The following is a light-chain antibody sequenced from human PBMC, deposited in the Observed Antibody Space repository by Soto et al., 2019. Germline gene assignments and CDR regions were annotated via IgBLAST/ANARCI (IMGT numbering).Light chain of an antibody. CDR3: QQYGGSPLVT. Sequence: ENVLTQSPGTLSLSPGERATLSCRASQTVSNDFVAWYQQKPGQAPRLLISGASIRATGIPDRFSGSGSGRDFTLTISRLEPEDSAMYYYQQYGGSPLVTFGGGTKVEIK. CDR1: QTVSNDF. J-gene: IGKJ4*01. CDR2: GAS. V-gene: IGKV3-20*01.